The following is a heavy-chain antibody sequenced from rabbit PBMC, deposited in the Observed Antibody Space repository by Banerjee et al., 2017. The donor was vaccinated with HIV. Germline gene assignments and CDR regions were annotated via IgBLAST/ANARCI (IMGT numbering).Heavy chain of an antibody. CDR2: IYAGSDST. J-gene: IGHJ4*01. V-gene: IGHV1S45*01. Sequence: QQQLEESGGGLVKPGGTLTLTCKASGIDFSSYYYMCWVRQAPGKGLEWIGCIYAGSDSTWYASWAKGRFTITKTSSTTVTLQMTSLTAADTATYFCARNGAGSNYAFNLWGPGTLVTVS. CDR3: ARNGAGSNYAFNL. D-gene: IGHD8-1*01. CDR1: GIDFSSYYY.